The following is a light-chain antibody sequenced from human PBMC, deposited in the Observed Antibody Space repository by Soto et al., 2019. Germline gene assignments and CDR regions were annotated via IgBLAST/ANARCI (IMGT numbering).Light chain of an antibody. Sequence: DIRMTQSPSTLSASVGDRVTITCRASQSISSWLAWYQQKPGKAPKLLIYKASSLESGVPSRFSGSGSGTEYTLNITSLQPDDFATYYCQQYNSYWTAGQGTKVEIK. V-gene: IGKV1-5*03. CDR1: QSISSW. CDR2: KAS. J-gene: IGKJ1*01. CDR3: QQYNSYWT.